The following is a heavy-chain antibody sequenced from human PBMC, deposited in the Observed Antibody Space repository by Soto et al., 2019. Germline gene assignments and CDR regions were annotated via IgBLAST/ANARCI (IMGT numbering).Heavy chain of an antibody. V-gene: IGHV4-39*01. J-gene: IGHJ4*02. CDR1: GGSISSSSYY. D-gene: IGHD6-13*01. CDR2: IYYSGST. CDR3: ARHAQHLIAHGYPDY. Sequence: SETLSLTCTVSGGSISSSSYYWGWIRQPPGKGLEWIGSIYYSGSTYYNPSLKSRVTISVDTSKNQFSLKLSSVTAADTAVYYCARHAQHLIAHGYPDYWGQGTLVTVSS.